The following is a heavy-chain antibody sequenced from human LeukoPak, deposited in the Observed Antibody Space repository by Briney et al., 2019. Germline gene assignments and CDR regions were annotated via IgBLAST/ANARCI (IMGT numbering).Heavy chain of an antibody. J-gene: IGHJ4*02. Sequence: SETLSLTCTVSGGSISSSSYYWGWIRQPPGKGLEWIGSMYYSGSTYYNPSLKSRVTISVDTSKNQFSLKLSSVTAADTALYYCARHSSLRTFDYWGQGTLVTVSS. V-gene: IGHV4-39*01. CDR2: MYYSGST. CDR1: GGSISSSSYY. D-gene: IGHD1-1*01. CDR3: ARHSSLRTFDY.